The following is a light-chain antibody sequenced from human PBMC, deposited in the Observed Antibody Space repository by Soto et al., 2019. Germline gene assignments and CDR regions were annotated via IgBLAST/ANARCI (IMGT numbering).Light chain of an antibody. Sequence: EIVLTQSPGTLSLSPGERANLTCRASQSVSSSYLAWYQQKPGQAPRLLIYGASSRATGIPDRFSGSGSGTDFTLTSSRLEPEDFAVYYCQQFGNSPYTFGQGTSLEIK. J-gene: IGKJ2*01. CDR1: QSVSSSY. V-gene: IGKV3-20*01. CDR3: QQFGNSPYT. CDR2: GAS.